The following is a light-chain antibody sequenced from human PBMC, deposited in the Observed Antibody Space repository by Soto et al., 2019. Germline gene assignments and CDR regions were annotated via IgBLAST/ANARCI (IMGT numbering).Light chain of an antibody. CDR2: SNN. Sequence: QSVLTQPPSASGTPGQRVTISCSGSSSNIGSNYVYWYQQLPGTAPKLLIYSNNQRPSGVPDRFSGSKSGTSASLAISGLRSEDEADYYCSSYTSSSTSFGTGTKLTVL. CDR1: SSNIGSNY. CDR3: SSYTSSSTS. J-gene: IGLJ1*01. V-gene: IGLV1-47*02.